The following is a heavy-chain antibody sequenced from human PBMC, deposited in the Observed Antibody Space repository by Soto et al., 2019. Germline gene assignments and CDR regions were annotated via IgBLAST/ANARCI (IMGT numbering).Heavy chain of an antibody. CDR2: ISGSGGST. V-gene: IGHV3-23*01. CDR3: AKSFWSGYPPVTLGVVTPNFDY. CDR1: GFTFSSYA. D-gene: IGHD3-3*01. Sequence: GGSLRLSCAASGFTFSSYAMSWVRQAPGKGLEWVSAISGSGGSTYYADSVKGRFTISRDNSKNTLYLQMNSLRAEDTAVYYCAKSFWSGYPPVTLGVVTPNFDYWGQGTLVTVSS. J-gene: IGHJ4*02.